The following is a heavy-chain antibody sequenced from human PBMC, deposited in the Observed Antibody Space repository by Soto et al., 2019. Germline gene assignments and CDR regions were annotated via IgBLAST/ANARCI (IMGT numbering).Heavy chain of an antibody. CDR2: IIPAFDRA. J-gene: IGHJ6*02. CDR1: GGTFSKNA. CDR3: ARDTREITRVRGVIPYYVYHMDV. V-gene: IGHV1-69*01. D-gene: IGHD3-10*01. Sequence: QVQLVQSGAEVKKPGSSVKVSCKASGGTFSKNAISWVRQAPGQGLEWMGGIIPAFDRANYAQKFQGRVTITADDSASTAYMDLSSLRSEDTAVYYCARDTREITRVRGVIPYYVYHMDVWGQGTTVTVSS.